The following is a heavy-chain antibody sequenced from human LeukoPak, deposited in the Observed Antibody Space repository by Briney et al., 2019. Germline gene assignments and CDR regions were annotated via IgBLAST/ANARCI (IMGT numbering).Heavy chain of an antibody. CDR2: ISGSGGNT. J-gene: IGHJ4*02. Sequence: GGTLRLSCAASGFTFDSYGMSWVRQAPGKGLDWVSAISGSGGNTYYADSVRGRFTISRDNSKNTLYLQINSLRAEDTAVYYCAKNLDYDILTGYVWGQGTLVTVSS. D-gene: IGHD3-9*01. CDR3: AKNLDYDILTGYV. CDR1: GFTFDSYG. V-gene: IGHV3-23*01.